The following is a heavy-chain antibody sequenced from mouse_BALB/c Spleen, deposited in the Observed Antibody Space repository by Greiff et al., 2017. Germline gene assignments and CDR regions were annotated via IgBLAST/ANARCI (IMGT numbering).Heavy chain of an antibody. D-gene: IGHD1-1*01. Sequence: VQLQESGPDLVAPSQSLSITCTVSGFSLTSYGVHWVRQPPGKGLEWLVVIWSDGSTTYNSALKSRLSISKDNSKSQVFLKMNSLQTDDTAMYYCARGNYYGSSHYYAMDYWGQGTSVTVSS. J-gene: IGHJ4*01. V-gene: IGHV2-6-2*01. CDR1: GFSLTSYG. CDR3: ARGNYYGSSHYYAMDY. CDR2: IWSDGST.